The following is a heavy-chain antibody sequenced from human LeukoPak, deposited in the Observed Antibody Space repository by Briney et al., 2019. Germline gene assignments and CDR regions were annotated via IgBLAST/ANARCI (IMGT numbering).Heavy chain of an antibody. Sequence: ASVKVSCKASGYSFTSYGISWVRQAPGQGLEWMGWISAYNGNTNYAQKLQGRVTMSTDTSTSTAYMELRILRSDDTAVYYCARDLFNPSSTGFDYWGQGTLVTVSS. CDR1: GYSFTSYG. J-gene: IGHJ4*02. D-gene: IGHD3-10*01. V-gene: IGHV1-18*01. CDR2: ISAYNGNT. CDR3: ARDLFNPSSTGFDY.